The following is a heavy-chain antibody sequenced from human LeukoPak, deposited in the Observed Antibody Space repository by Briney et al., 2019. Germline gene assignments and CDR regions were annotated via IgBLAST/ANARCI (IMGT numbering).Heavy chain of an antibody. J-gene: IGHJ4*02. CDR3: ARGAAVVY. Sequence: SETLSLTCTVSGGSISSSSYYWGWIRQPPGQGLEWIGSIYYSGSTYYNPSLKSRVTISVDTSKNQFSLKLSSVTAADTAVYYCARGAAVVYWGQGTLVTVSS. D-gene: IGHD6-13*01. CDR2: IYYSGST. V-gene: IGHV4-39*01. CDR1: GGSISSSSYY.